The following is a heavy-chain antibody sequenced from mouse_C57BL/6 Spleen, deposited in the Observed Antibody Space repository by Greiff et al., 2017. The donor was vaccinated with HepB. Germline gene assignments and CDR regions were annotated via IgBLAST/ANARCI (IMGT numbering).Heavy chain of an antibody. Sequence: VKLQQPGAELVRPGSSVKLSCKASGYTFTSYWMDWVKQRPGQGLEWIGNIYPSDSETHYNQKFKDKATLTVDKSSSTAYMQLSSLTSEDSAVYYCARSYYGSSRWGQGTTLTVSS. CDR1: GYTFTSYW. CDR3: ARSYYGSSR. D-gene: IGHD1-1*01. CDR2: IYPSDSET. V-gene: IGHV1-61*01. J-gene: IGHJ2*01.